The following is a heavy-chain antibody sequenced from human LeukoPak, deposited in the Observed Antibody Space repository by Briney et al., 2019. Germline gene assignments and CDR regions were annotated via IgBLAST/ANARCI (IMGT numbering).Heavy chain of an antibody. Sequence: GGSLRLSCAASGFTFSSYAMSWVRQAPEKGLEWVGRIKSKTDGGTTDYAAPVKGRFTISRDDSKNTLYLQMNSLKTEDTAVYYCTTRLMGATISSDYWGQGTLVTVSS. D-gene: IGHD1-26*01. CDR1: GFTFSSYA. J-gene: IGHJ4*02. CDR3: TTRLMGATISSDY. V-gene: IGHV3-15*01. CDR2: IKSKTDGGTT.